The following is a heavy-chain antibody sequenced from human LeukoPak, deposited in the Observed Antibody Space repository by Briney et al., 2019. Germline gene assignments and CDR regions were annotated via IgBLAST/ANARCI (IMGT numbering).Heavy chain of an antibody. CDR1: GFTFSSYG. CDR3: APSRGGINYFDY. V-gene: IGHV3-23*01. CDR2: ISGSGGST. Sequence: GGSQRLSCAASGFTFSSYGMSWVRQAPGKGLEWVSGISGSGGSTYYADSVKGRLSISRDNSKNTLYLQMNSLRAEDTAVYYCAPSRGGINYFDYWGQGTLVTVSS. D-gene: IGHD1-14*01. J-gene: IGHJ4*02.